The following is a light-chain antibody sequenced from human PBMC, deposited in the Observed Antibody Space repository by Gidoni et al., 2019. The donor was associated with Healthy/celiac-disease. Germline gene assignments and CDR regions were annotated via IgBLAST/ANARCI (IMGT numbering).Light chain of an antibody. CDR2: DAS. V-gene: IGKV3-11*01. Sequence: ILFTQSPATLSLSPGERATLSCSASQSVSSYLAWYQQKPGQAPRLLIYDASNRATGIPARFSGSGSGTDFTLTISSLEPEDLAVYYCQQRSNWPTCGQGTKVEIK. CDR1: QSVSSY. CDR3: QQRSNWPT. J-gene: IGKJ1*01.